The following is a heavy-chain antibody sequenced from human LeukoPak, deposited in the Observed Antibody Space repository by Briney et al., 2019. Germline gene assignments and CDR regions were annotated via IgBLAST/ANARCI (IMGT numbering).Heavy chain of an antibody. V-gene: IGHV3-23*01. CDR2: ISGSGGST. CDR3: AKDYTGLPRSSFDN. J-gene: IGHJ4*02. CDR1: GFTFSSYA. Sequence: PGGSLRLSCAASGFTFSSYAMSWVRQAPGKGLEWVSAISGSGGSTYDADSVKGRFTISRDNSKNTLYLQMNSLRAEDTAVYYCAKDYTGLPRSSFDNWGQGTLVTVSS. D-gene: IGHD2-8*02.